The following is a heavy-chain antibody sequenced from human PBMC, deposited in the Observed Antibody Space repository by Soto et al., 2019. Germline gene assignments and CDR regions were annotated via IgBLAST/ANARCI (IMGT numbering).Heavy chain of an antibody. J-gene: IGHJ4*02. V-gene: IGHV1-3*01. CDR1: GYTFTRNA. D-gene: IGHD3-9*01. CDR2: IDAGNGNT. Sequence: QVQLVQSGAEVKKPGASVKVSCKASGYTFTRNAIPWVRQAPGQRLEWIGKIDAGNGNTKYSQKFQDRVTITMDTAASAAYMELRTVRSEDTSIYYCARSETDYSGFDFWGQGTLVTVSS. CDR3: ARSETDYSGFDF.